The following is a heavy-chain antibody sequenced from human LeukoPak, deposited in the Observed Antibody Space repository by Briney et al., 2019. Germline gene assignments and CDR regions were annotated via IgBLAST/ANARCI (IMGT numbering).Heavy chain of an antibody. CDR2: INTYTGNP. J-gene: IGHJ5*02. V-gene: IGHV7-4-1*01. Sequence: ASVKVSCKASGYTFTTYAMNWVRQAPGRGLEWMGWINTYTGNPTYAQDFTGRFVFSLDTSVSTAYLQIYSLKAEDTAVYYCARLVAAGGSGSFDPWGQGTLVTVSS. D-gene: IGHD6-13*01. CDR3: ARLVAAGGSGSFDP. CDR1: GYTFTTYA.